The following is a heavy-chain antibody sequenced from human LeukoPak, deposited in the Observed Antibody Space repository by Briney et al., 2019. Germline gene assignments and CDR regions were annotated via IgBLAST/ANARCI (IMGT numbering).Heavy chain of an antibody. D-gene: IGHD6-13*01. Sequence: GGSLRLSCAASGFTFSSYTMNWVRQAPGKGLEWVSSISGSSRHKYYADSVKGRFTISGDNAKTSLYLQMNSLRAEDTAVYYCARTANFAAGYYIDYWGQGTLVTVSS. V-gene: IGHV3-21*01. J-gene: IGHJ4*02. CDR1: GFTFSSYT. CDR2: ISGSSRHK. CDR3: ARTANFAAGYYIDY.